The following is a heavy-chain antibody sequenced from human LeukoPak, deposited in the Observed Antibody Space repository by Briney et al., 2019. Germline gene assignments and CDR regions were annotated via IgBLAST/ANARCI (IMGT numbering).Heavy chain of an antibody. CDR3: ARGQYSGYSDY. J-gene: IGHJ4*02. Sequence: PGRSLRLSCAASGFPFSNYAIHWVRQAPGKGLEWVAVISYDGNNKDYADSVKGRFTISRDNSKNTLFLQMDSLRAEDTAVYYCARGQYSGYSDYWGQGTLVTVSS. D-gene: IGHD2-15*01. CDR1: GFPFSNYA. V-gene: IGHV3-30*04. CDR2: ISYDGNNK.